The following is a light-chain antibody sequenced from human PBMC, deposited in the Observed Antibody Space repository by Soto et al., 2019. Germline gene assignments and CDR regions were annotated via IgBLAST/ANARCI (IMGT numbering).Light chain of an antibody. CDR1: QSVSYY. Sequence: EIVLTQSPATLSLSPGERASLSCRASQSVSYYLAWYQQKPGQAPRLLIYASSNRAPGIPARFSGTGSGTDFSLTISSREPEALAVYYCQQLNSYSLTFGGGTNVDSK. V-gene: IGKV3-11*01. CDR3: QQLNSYSLT. J-gene: IGKJ4*01. CDR2: ASS.